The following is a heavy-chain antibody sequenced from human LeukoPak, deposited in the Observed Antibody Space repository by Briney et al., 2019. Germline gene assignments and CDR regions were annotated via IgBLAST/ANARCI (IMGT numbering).Heavy chain of an antibody. D-gene: IGHD3-3*01. V-gene: IGHV3-30*02. CDR3: VRGPARGYYAGTGYDFDY. J-gene: IGHJ4*02. CDR2: IHDDGFTS. Sequence: GGSLRLSCTTSGFTFRNYGMHWVRQAPGKGPEWLTFIHDDGFTSFYAASVQGRFTISRDNSKDTLYLQMHTLESADTAIYYCVRGPARGYYAGTGYDFDYWGQGTLVTVSS. CDR1: GFTFRNYG.